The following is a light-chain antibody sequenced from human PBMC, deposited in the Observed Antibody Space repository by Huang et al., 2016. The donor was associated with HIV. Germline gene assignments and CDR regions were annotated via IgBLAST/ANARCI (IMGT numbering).Light chain of an antibody. Sequence: DIQMTQSPSTLSAFVGDRLTTTCRGSQNISSWLAWYQQKPGKAPRLLIYEISSLESGVPSRFSGSGSGTEFTLTISRLQPDDIGTYYCQYGETFGQGSKVEVK. J-gene: IGKJ1*01. CDR3: QYGET. CDR2: EIS. CDR1: QNISSW. V-gene: IGKV1-5*03.